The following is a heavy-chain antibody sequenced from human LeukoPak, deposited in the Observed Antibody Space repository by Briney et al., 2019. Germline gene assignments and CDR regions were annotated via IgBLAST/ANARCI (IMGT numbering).Heavy chain of an antibody. V-gene: IGHV3-23*01. D-gene: IGHD3-22*01. Sequence: GGSLRLSCAASGFTFSTYSMNWVRQAPGKGLEWVSSILGSDSSTHYADSVKGRFAISRDNSKNTLYLQMNSLRAEDTAVYYCAKYDTSSHYDDNWGQGTLVTVSS. J-gene: IGHJ4*02. CDR3: AKYDTSSHYDDN. CDR1: GFTFSTYS. CDR2: ILGSDSST.